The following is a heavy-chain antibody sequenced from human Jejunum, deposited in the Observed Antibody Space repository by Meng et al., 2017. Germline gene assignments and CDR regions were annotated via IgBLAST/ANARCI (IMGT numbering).Heavy chain of an antibody. CDR2: ISSNGGST. Sequence: GGSLRLSCAASGFTFSSYAMHWVRQAPGKGLEYVSAISSNGGSTYYANSVKGRFTISRDNSKNPLYLQMGSLRAEDMAVYYCARFRQREAFGIWGQGTMVTVSS. CDR1: GFTFSSYA. J-gene: IGHJ3*02. CDR3: ARFRQREAFGI. V-gene: IGHV3-64*01.